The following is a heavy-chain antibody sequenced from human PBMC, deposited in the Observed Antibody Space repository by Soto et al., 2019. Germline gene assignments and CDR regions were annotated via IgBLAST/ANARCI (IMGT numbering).Heavy chain of an antibody. Sequence: PXESLKISFKCSGYSFTSYWIGWVRQIPGKGLEWMGIIYPGDSDTRYSPSFQGQVTISADKSISTAYLQWSSLKASDTALYYCAKDSGLPDFGIVMHAFDVWGQGTMVTVSS. CDR2: IYPGDSDT. CDR1: GYSFTSYW. J-gene: IGHJ3*01. D-gene: IGHD3-3*01. V-gene: IGHV5-51*01. CDR3: AKDSGLPDFGIVMHAFDV.